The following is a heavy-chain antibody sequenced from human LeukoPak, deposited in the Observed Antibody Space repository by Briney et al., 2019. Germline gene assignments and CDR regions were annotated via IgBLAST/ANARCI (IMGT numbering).Heavy chain of an antibody. Sequence: GGSLRLSCAASGFTFSTYTMAWVRQAPGGGLEWVSGISGDGYSTYYADSVKGRFVISRDNSKSTLYLQMNRLRAEDTAVYYCAKDFGMNLGGPGYWGRGTRVTVSS. CDR1: GFTFSTYT. V-gene: IGHV3-23*01. CDR2: ISGDGYST. J-gene: IGHJ4*02. CDR3: AKDFGMNLGGPGY. D-gene: IGHD3-10*01.